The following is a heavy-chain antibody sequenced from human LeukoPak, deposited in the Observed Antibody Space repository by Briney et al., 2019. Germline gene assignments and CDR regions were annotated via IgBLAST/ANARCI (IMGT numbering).Heavy chain of an antibody. Sequence: PGGSLRLSCVASGFTFRHYAMSWVRQAPGKGLEWVSSISGSDVSTYYAESVKGRFTISRDNSKNTLYLQMNSLRAEDTAVYYCARRAGAYSHPYDYWGQGTLVTVSS. CDR2: ISGSDVST. CDR3: ARRAGAYSHPYDY. CDR1: GFTFRHYA. V-gene: IGHV3-23*01. D-gene: IGHD4/OR15-4a*01. J-gene: IGHJ4*02.